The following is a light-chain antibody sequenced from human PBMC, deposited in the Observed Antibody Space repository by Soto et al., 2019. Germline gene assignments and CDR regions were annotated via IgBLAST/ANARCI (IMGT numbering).Light chain of an antibody. J-gene: IGKJ1*01. CDR1: QSISSW. Sequence: DNQITQSRSTLAAAVGDRVTITCRASQSISSWLAWYQQKPGKAPKLLIYKASSLESGVPSRFSGSGSGTEFTLTICSLQPDDFATYYCQQYNSYSPAFGQGTKVDI. CDR2: KAS. CDR3: QQYNSYSPA. V-gene: IGKV1-5*03.